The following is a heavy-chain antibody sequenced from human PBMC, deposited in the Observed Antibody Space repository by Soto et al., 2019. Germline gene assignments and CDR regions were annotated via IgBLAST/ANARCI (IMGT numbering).Heavy chain of an antibody. V-gene: IGHV1-69*02. CDR3: ATRDGYNYCAFDI. Sequence: SVKVCCKASGVTFSSYTISWVRQAPGQGLEWMGRIIPILGIANYAQKFQGRVTITADKSTSTAYMELSSLRSEDTAVYYCATRDGYNYCAFDIWGQGTMVTVSS. J-gene: IGHJ3*02. D-gene: IGHD5-12*01. CDR1: GVTFSSYT. CDR2: IIPILGIA.